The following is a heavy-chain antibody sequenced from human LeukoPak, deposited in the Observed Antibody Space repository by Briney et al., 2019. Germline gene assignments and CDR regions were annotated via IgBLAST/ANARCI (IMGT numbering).Heavy chain of an antibody. D-gene: IGHD1-26*01. CDR1: GFTFSSNW. CDR3: ARALGSPLDY. J-gene: IGHJ4*02. V-gene: IGHV3-74*01. Sequence: GGSLRPSCAASGFTFSSNWLHWVRQAPGKGLVWVSRINSDGSSTNYADSVKGRFTISRDNAKNTLYLQMNSLRAEDTAVYYCARALGSPLDYWGQGTLVTVSS. CDR2: INSDGSST.